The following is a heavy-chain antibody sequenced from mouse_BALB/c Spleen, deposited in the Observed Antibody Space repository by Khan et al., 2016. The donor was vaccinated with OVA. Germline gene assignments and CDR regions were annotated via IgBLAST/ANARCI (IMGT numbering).Heavy chain of an antibody. V-gene: IGHV3-1*02. Sequence: EVQLVESGPGLVKPSQSLSLTCTVTGYSITSGYGWDWFRQFPGNKLEWMGYISYSGSTNYNPSLKSRISITRDTSKKQFFLQLNSVTTEDTATYYCARTARIKYWGQGTTLTVSS. CDR1: GYSITSGYG. CDR3: ARTARIKY. CDR2: ISYSGST. J-gene: IGHJ2*01. D-gene: IGHD1-2*01.